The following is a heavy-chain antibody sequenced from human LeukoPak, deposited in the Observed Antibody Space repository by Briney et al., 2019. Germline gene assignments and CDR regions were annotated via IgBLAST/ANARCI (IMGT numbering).Heavy chain of an antibody. D-gene: IGHD3-22*01. CDR2: IYYSGST. Sequence: SETLSLTCTVSGGSISSYYWSWIRQPPGKGLEWIGYIYYSGSTNYNPSLKSRVTISVDTSKNQFSLKLSSVTAADTAVYYCARSYRSLKYYDSSGYYHPWGQGTLVTVPS. V-gene: IGHV4-59*01. J-gene: IGHJ5*02. CDR3: ARSYRSLKYYDSSGYYHP. CDR1: GGSISSYY.